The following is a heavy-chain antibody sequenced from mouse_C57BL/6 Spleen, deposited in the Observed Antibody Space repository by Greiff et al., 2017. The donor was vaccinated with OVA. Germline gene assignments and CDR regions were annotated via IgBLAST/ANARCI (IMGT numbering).Heavy chain of an antibody. J-gene: IGHJ1*03. D-gene: IGHD1-1*01. V-gene: IGHV1-69*01. CDR3: ARGSSSRFFYWYFDV. Sequence: QVQLQQPGAELVMPGASVKLSCKASGYTFTSYWMHWVKQRPGQGLEWIGRIDPSDSDTNYNQKFKGKATLTVDKSSSTAYMQLSSLTSEDSAVYYCARGSSSRFFYWYFDVWGTGTTVTVSS. CDR1: GYTFTSYW. CDR2: IDPSDSDT.